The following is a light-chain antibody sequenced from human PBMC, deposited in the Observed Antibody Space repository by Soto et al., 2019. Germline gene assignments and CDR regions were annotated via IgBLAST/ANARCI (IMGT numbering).Light chain of an antibody. CDR2: RSN. Sequence: QSVLTQPPSVSATPGQGVTLSCSGGASNIGSTAVNWYQQVPGTAPKLLIYRSNQRPSGVPDRISGSKSGTSASLAISGLQSEDEADYYCAAWDDDLNVLLFGGGTKLTVL. V-gene: IGLV1-44*01. CDR1: ASNIGSTA. J-gene: IGLJ2*01. CDR3: AAWDDDLNVLL.